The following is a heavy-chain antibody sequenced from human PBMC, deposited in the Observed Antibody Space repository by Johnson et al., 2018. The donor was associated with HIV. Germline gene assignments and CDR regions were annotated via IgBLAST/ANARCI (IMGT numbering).Heavy chain of an antibody. CDR3: ATEAGIELWLIDAFDI. Sequence: VQLVESGGGVVQPGRSLRLSCAASGLTFNNAWMSWVRQAPGKGLEWVGRIKSETDGGTTDYAAPVKDRFIISRDDSKDTLYLQMNSLKTEDTAVYYCATEAGIELWLIDAFDIWGQGTMVTVSS. CDR1: GLTFNNAW. J-gene: IGHJ3*02. V-gene: IGHV3-15*01. D-gene: IGHD5-18*01. CDR2: IKSETDGGTT.